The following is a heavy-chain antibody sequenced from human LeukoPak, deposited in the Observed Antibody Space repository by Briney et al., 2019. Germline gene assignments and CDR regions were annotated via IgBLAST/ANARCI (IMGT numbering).Heavy chain of an antibody. CDR2: IIPIFGTA. V-gene: IGHV1-69*06. J-gene: IGHJ5*02. CDR3: ARAEEAYNSSGPLNWFDP. D-gene: IGHD3-22*01. CDR1: GGTFSSYA. Sequence: SVKVSCKASGGTFSSYAISWVRQAPGQGLEWMGRIIPIFGTANYAQKFQGRVTITADKSTSTAYMELSSLRSEDTAVYYCARAEEAYNSSGPLNWFDPWGQGTLVTVSS.